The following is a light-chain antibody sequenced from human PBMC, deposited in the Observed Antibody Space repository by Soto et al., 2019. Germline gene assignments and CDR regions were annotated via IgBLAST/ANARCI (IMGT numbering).Light chain of an antibody. CDR2: DAS. CDR3: QHRRHSPPMWT. V-gene: IGKV3-11*01. CDR1: ERIGTY. J-gene: IGKJ1*01. Sequence: EIVMTQSPGTLSLSPGDRATLSCRASERIGTYLAWYQRKPGQAPKLLIYDASNRATGVPARFSGTGSGTAFTLTTSSLESEDFAVYFCQHRRHSPPMWTFGQGTKVEIK.